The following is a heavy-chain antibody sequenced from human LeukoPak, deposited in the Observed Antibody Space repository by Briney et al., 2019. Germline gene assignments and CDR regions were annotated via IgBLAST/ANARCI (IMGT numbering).Heavy chain of an antibody. Sequence: PGGSLRLSCAASGFTFSSYGMHWVRQAPGKGLEWVAVISYDGSNKYYADSVKGRFTISRDNAKNSLHLQMNSLRAEDTALYYCAKAPQAYGSGSYAFDYWGQGTLVTVSS. D-gene: IGHD3-10*01. J-gene: IGHJ4*02. CDR2: ISYDGSNK. CDR1: GFTFSSYG. CDR3: AKAPQAYGSGSYAFDY. V-gene: IGHV3-30*18.